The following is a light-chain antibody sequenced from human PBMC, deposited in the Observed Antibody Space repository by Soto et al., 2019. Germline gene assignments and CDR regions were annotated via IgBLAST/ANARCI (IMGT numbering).Light chain of an antibody. CDR1: QSISSNY. J-gene: IGKJ1*01. CDR3: QQYGALERT. V-gene: IGKV3-20*01. Sequence: EIVLTQSPGTLSLSPGERVTLSCRASQSISSNYLAWYQQKPGQSPRLLIYGASTRATGIPDRFSGSGSGIDFTLTVSRLEPEDFAVYYCQQYGALERTFGQGTKV. CDR2: GAS.